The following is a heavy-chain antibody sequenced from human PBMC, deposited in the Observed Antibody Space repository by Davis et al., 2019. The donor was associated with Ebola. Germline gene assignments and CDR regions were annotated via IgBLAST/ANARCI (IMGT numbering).Heavy chain of an antibody. V-gene: IGHV1-3*01. CDR1: GYTFTSYA. Sequence: ASVKVSCKASGYTFTSYAMHWVRQAPGQRLEWMGWIHGGNGNRKYSQKFQGRVTITMDTSASTAYMELSSLRSEDTALYYCAAGGLGGGFDVWGHGTMVTVSS. CDR2: IHGGNGNR. D-gene: IGHD2-15*01. J-gene: IGHJ3*01. CDR3: AAGGLGGGFDV.